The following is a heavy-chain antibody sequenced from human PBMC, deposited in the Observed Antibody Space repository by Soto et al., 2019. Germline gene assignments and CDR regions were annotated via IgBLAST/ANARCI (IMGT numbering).Heavy chain of an antibody. D-gene: IGHD3-16*02. CDR3: ARADYDYVWGSYRPYYYYYGMDV. V-gene: IGHV3-33*01. Sequence: PGGSLRLSCAASGFTFSSYGMHWVRQAPGKGLEWVAVIWYDGSNKYYADSVKGRFTISRDNSKNTLYLQMNSLRAEDTAVYYCARADYDYVWGSYRPYYYYYGMDVWGQGTTVTVSS. CDR1: GFTFSSYG. CDR2: IWYDGSNK. J-gene: IGHJ6*02.